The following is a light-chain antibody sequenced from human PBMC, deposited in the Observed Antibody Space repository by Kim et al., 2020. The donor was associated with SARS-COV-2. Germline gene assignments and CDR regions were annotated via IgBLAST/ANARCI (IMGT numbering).Light chain of an antibody. J-gene: IGKJ5*01. CDR1: QSVSSY. CDR2: DAT. CDR3: QQRRNPT. Sequence: EIVLTQSPATLSLSPGERATLSCRASQSVSSYLAWYQQIPGQAPRLLIHDATDRASGIPDRFSGSGFGTDFTLTISSVEPGDFAVYYCQQRRNPTFGQGTRLEIK. V-gene: IGKV3-11*01.